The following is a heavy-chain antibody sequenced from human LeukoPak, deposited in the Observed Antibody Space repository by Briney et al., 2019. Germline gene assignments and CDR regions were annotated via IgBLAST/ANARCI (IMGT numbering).Heavy chain of an antibody. V-gene: IGHV1-2*04. CDR1: GYTFTGYY. D-gene: IGHD3-10*01. CDR2: INPNSGGT. CDR3: ARAFLVRSNVLLLRY. Sequence: GASVKVSCKASGYTFTGYYMHWVRQAPGQGLEWMGWINPNSGGTNYAQKFQGWVTMTRDTSISTAYMELSRLRSDDTAVYYCARAFLVRSNVLLLRYWGQGTLVTVSS. J-gene: IGHJ4*02.